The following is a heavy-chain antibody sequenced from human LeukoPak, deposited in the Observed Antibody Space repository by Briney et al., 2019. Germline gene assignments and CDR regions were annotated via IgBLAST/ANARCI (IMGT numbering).Heavy chain of an antibody. CDR1: GYTFTDYY. D-gene: IGHD3-3*01. CDR2: INPDSGGT. Sequence: ASVKVSCKASGYTFTDYYMHWVRQAPGQGREWMGWINPDSGGTNYAQRCQGRVTMTRATSISTAYMELSRLRSAETAVYYCARDWNYDFWSGPANFYYYYYYMDVWGKGTTVTVSS. CDR3: ARDWNYDFWSGPANFYYYYYYMDV. V-gene: IGHV1-2*02. J-gene: IGHJ6*03.